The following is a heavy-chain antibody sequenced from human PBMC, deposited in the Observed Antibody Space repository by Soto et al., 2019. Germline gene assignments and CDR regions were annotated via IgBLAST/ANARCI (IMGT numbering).Heavy chain of an antibody. Sequence: EVQLVESGGGLVQPGGSLRLSCAASGFTFSSYWMSWVRQAPGKGLEWVANIKQDGSEKYYVDSVKGRFTISRDNAKNSLYLEMNRLRAEESAVYSCARSYDFWGGFFRYLGQFDYWGQGNLVTFAS. CDR3: ARSYDFWGGFFRYLGQFDY. V-gene: IGHV3-7*05. D-gene: IGHD3-3*01. J-gene: IGHJ4*02. CDR2: IKQDGSEK. CDR1: GFTFSSYW.